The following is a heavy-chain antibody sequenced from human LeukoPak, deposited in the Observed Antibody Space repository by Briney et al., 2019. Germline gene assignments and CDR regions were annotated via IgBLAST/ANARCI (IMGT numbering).Heavy chain of an antibody. CDR1: GGSISNYY. D-gene: IGHD6-13*01. Sequence: SETLSLTRTVSGGSISNYYWSWIRQPPGKGLEWIGYIYYSGSTNYNPSLKSRVTISVDTSKNQFSLKLSSVTAADTAVYYCVRQAALYYFDYWGQGTLVTVSS. V-gene: IGHV4-59*08. CDR2: IYYSGST. J-gene: IGHJ4*02. CDR3: VRQAALYYFDY.